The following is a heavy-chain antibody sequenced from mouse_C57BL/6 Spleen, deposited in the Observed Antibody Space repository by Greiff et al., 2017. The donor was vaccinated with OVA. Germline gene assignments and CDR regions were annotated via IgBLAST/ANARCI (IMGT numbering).Heavy chain of an antibody. CDR2: IYPRDGST. V-gene: IGHV1-78*01. CDR3: ARGDYYGSSYGSYYAMDY. Sequence: VQLQQSDAELVKPGASVKISCKVSGYTFTDHTIHWMKQRPEQGLEWIGYIYPRDGSTKYNEKFKGKATLTADKSSSTAYMQLNSLTSEDFAVYFCARGDYYGSSYGSYYAMDYWGQGTSVTVSS. D-gene: IGHD1-1*01. CDR1: GYTFTDHT. J-gene: IGHJ4*01.